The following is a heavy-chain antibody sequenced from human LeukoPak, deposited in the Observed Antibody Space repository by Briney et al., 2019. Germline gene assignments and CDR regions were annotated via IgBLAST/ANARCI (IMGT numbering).Heavy chain of an antibody. CDR1: GGSISSSSYY. CDR2: IYYSGIT. J-gene: IGHJ4*02. CDR3: ARQTGSGLFSLP. V-gene: IGHV4-39*01. Sequence: TASETLSLTCTVSGGSISSSSYYWGWIRQPPGKGLEWIGSIYYSGITYYNASLKSRVTISVDTSKNQFSLKVRSVTAADTAVYYCARQTGSGLFSLPGGQGTLVTVSS. D-gene: IGHD3-10*01.